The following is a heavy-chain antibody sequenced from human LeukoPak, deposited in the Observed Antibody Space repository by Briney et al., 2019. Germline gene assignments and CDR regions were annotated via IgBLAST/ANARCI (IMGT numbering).Heavy chain of an antibody. CDR2: MYYSGIT. CDR3: ARDVITAGYYMDV. J-gene: IGHJ6*03. D-gene: IGHD3-16*02. CDR1: GGSITSHY. V-gene: IGHV4-59*11. Sequence: SETLSLTCTVSGGSITSHYYSWIRQPPGKGLEWIGYMYYSGITNYNPSLKTRVTLSVDTSKNQFSLKLSSVTAADMAVYYCARDVITAGYYMDVWGKGTTVTVSS.